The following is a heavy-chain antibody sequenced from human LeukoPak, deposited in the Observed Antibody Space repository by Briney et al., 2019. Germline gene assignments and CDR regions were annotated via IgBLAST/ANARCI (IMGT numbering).Heavy chain of an antibody. Sequence: PGGSLRLSCAASGFTFSSYWMSWVRQAPGKGLEWVANMNLDGSEKYYVDSVKGRSTISRDNAKNSLYLQMHSLRAEDTAVYYCGRDKKWLQYYYGVDVWGQGTTVIVSS. J-gene: IGHJ6*02. V-gene: IGHV3-7*01. CDR3: GRDKKWLQYYYGVDV. CDR1: GFTFSSYW. D-gene: IGHD5-12*01. CDR2: MNLDGSEK.